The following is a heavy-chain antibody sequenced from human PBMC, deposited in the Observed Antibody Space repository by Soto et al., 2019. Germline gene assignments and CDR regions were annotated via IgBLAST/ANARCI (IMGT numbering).Heavy chain of an antibody. D-gene: IGHD2-2*01. CDR3: ARLYCSSTSCYISPDNWFDP. CDR1: GYTFTSYD. CDR2: MNPNSGNT. Sequence: ASVKVSCKASGYTFTSYDINWVRQATGQGLEWMGWMNPNSGNTGYAQKFQGRVTMTRNTSISTAYMELSSLRPEDTAVYYCARLYCSSTSCYISPDNWFDPWGQGTLVTVSS. J-gene: IGHJ5*02. V-gene: IGHV1-8*01.